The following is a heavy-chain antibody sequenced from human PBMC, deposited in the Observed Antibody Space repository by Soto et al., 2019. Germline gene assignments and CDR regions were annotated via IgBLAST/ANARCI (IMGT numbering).Heavy chain of an antibody. CDR2: ISGSGGST. CDR1: GFTFSSYA. V-gene: IGHV3-23*01. Sequence: GGSLRLSCAASGFTFSSYAMSWVRQAPGKGLEWVSAISGSGGSTYYADSVKGRFTISRDNSKNTLYLQMNSLRAEDTAVYYCAKEIHHEGGRSEGLLCGMDVWGQGTTVTVSS. J-gene: IGHJ6*02. CDR3: AKEIHHEGGRSEGLLCGMDV. D-gene: IGHD3-16*01.